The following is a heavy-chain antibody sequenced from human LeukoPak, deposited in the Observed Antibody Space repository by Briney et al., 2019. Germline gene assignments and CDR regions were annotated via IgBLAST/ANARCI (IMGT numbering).Heavy chain of an antibody. D-gene: IGHD5-18*01. Sequence: PSETLSLTCAVCGGSFSGYYWSWIRQPPGKGLEWIGEINHSGSTNYNPSLKSRVTISVDTSKNQFSLKLSSVTAADTAVYYCARKGGYSYGYSFDYWGQGTLVTVSS. J-gene: IGHJ4*02. CDR1: GGSFSGYY. CDR2: INHSGST. CDR3: ARKGGYSYGYSFDY. V-gene: IGHV4-34*01.